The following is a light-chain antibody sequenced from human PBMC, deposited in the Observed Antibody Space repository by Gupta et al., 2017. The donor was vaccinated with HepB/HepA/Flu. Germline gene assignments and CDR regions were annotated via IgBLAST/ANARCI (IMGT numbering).Light chain of an antibody. CDR1: QSVTSSY. Sequence: EIVLTQCPGTLSLSPGERVTLSCRASQSVTSSYLAWYQQKPGQAPRLLIYGASSRATGIPDRFSGSGSGTDFTLTISRLEPEDFAVYYCQQYGNSPWTFGQGTKVEIK. J-gene: IGKJ1*01. CDR3: QQYGNSPWT. CDR2: GAS. V-gene: IGKV3-20*01.